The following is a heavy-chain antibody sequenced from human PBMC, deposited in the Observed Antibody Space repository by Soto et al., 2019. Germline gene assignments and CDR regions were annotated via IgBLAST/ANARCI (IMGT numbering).Heavy chain of an antibody. CDR3: GRGYGGGNGWYHFDC. D-gene: IGHD6-19*01. Sequence: GASVKVSCKASGYTFTRYDINWVRQTAGQGLEWMGWVNPDSAYTGYVERFRGRVTMTRNTSISTAYMELSSLRSEDTAIYYCGRGYGGGNGWYHFDCWGPGTLVTVSS. J-gene: IGHJ4*02. V-gene: IGHV1-8*02. CDR1: GYTFTRYD. CDR2: VNPDSAYT.